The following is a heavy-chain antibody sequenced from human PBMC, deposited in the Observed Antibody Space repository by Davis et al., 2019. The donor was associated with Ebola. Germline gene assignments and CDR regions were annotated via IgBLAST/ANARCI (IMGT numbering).Heavy chain of an antibody. Sequence: ASVKVSCKASGYTFTSYGISWVRQAPGQGLEWMGWISAYNGNTNYAQKFQGRVTMTTDTSTSTAYMEVRSLRSDDTAVYYCARDNPKKGPYYDFWSGRIGFDYWGQGTLVIVSS. J-gene: IGHJ4*02. CDR2: ISAYNGNT. CDR1: GYTFTSYG. D-gene: IGHD3-3*01. V-gene: IGHV1-18*04. CDR3: ARDNPKKGPYYDFWSGRIGFDY.